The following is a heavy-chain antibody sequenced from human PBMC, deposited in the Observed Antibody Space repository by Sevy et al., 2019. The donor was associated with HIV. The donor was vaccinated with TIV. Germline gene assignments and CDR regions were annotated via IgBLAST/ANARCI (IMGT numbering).Heavy chain of an antibody. CDR3: ARGGFSRSWPARFNY. CDR2: ISSSGSTI. Sequence: GGSLRLSCAASGFTFSDYYMSWIRQAPGKGLEWVSYISSSGSTIYYADSVKGRFTISRYNAKNSLYLQMNSLRAEDTVLYYCARGGFSRSWPARFNYWGQGTLVTVSS. J-gene: IGHJ4*01. V-gene: IGHV3-11*01. D-gene: IGHD6-13*01. CDR1: GFTFSDYY.